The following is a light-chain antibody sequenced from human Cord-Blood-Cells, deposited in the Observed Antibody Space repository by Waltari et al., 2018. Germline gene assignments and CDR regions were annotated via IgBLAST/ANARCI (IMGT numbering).Light chain of an antibody. CDR3: CSYAGSSFYV. CDR2: EGS. J-gene: IGLJ1*01. V-gene: IGLV2-23*01. Sequence: QSALTQPASVSGSPGQSITISCTGTSSDVGSSNLVSGYQQHPGKAPNLMIYEGSKRPSGVSNRFSGSKSGNTASLTISGLQAEDEADYYCCSYAGSSFYVFGTGTKVTVL. CDR1: SSDVGSSNL.